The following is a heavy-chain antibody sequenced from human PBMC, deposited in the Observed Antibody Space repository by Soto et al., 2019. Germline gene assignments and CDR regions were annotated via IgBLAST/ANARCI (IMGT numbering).Heavy chain of an antibody. CDR2: ISAYNGNT. D-gene: IGHD6-13*01. Sequence: ASVKVSCKASGYTFTSYGISWVRQAPGQGLEWMGWISAYNGNTNYAQKLQGRVTMATDTSTSTAYMELRSLRSDDTAVYFFSRYWAPAGPFDFWGQGTLDTGSS. J-gene: IGHJ4*02. CDR1: GYTFTSYG. CDR3: SRYWAPAGPFDF. V-gene: IGHV1-18*01.